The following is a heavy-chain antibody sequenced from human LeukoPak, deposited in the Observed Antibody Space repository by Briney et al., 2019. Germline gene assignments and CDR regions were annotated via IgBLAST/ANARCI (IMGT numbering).Heavy chain of an antibody. CDR2: VSGSGSST. CDR3: AKWPTARDY. Sequence: PGGSLRLSCAASGFTFTSYAMNWVRQAPGKGLEWVSTVSGSGSSTYYVDSVKGRFTISRDNSKNTLYLQMNSLRAEDTAVYYCAKWPTARDYWGQGTLVTVSS. V-gene: IGHV3-23*01. J-gene: IGHJ4*02. CDR1: GFTFTSYA.